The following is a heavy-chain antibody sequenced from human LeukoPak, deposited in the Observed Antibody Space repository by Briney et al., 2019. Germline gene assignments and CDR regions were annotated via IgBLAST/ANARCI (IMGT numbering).Heavy chain of an antibody. V-gene: IGHV3-53*01. CDR3: ARATRYRSSYYPFDY. D-gene: IGHD6-6*01. CDR2: IYSGGST. CDR1: GFTVSSNY. Sequence: GGSLTLSCAASGFTVSSNYMSWVRQAPGKGLEWVSVIYSGGSTYYADSVKGRFTISRDNSKNTLYLQMNSLRAEDTAVYYCARATRYRSSYYPFDYWGQGTLVTVSS. J-gene: IGHJ4*02.